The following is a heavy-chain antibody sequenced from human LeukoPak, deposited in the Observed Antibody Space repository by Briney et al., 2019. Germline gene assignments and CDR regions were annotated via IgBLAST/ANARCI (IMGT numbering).Heavy chain of an antibody. CDR1: GFTFSSYW. Sequence: GGSLRLSCEASGFTFSSYWMSWVRQAPGKGLEWVANIKQDGSDKYYVDYVKGRFTISRDNAKNSLYLQINSLRAEDTAVYYCARKTVVGSYFDYWGQGTPVTVSS. CDR2: IKQDGSDK. J-gene: IGHJ4*02. V-gene: IGHV3-7*03. CDR3: ARKTVVGSYFDY. D-gene: IGHD4-23*01.